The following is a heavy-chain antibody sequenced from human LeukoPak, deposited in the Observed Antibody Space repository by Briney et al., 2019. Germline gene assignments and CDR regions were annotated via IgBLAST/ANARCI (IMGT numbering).Heavy chain of an antibody. V-gene: IGHV4-59*08. CDR3: ASRYGSGSYPTDAFDI. Sequence: SETLSLTCTVSGGSISSYYWSWIRQPPGKGLEWIGYIYYSGSTNYNPSLKSRVTISVDTSKNQLSLKLSSVTAADTAVYYCASRYGSGSYPTDAFDIWGQGTMVTVSS. CDR2: IYYSGST. J-gene: IGHJ3*02. CDR1: GGSISSYY. D-gene: IGHD3-10*01.